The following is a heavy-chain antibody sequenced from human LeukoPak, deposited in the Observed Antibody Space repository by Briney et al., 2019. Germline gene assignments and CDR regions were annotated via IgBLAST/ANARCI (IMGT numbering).Heavy chain of an antibody. Sequence: GGSLRLSYAASGFTFSDNWMHWVRQAPGRGLVWVSVISSDGRSTIYADSVKSRFTISRDNAKNTLYLQMDSLRAEDTAVYLCASQLGGNVYWGQGTLVTVSS. D-gene: IGHD3-16*01. CDR2: ISSDGRST. V-gene: IGHV3-74*01. CDR3: ASQLGGNVY. J-gene: IGHJ4*02. CDR1: GFTFSDNW.